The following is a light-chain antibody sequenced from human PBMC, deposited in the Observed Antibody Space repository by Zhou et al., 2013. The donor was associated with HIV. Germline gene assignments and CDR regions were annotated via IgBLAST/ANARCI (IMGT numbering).Light chain of an antibody. V-gene: IGKV3-20*01. J-gene: IGKJ1*01. CDR3: LQYEGYSWT. CDR2: GAS. CDR1: QSVSSSY. Sequence: EIVLTQSPGTLSLSPGERATLSCRASQSVSSSYLAWYQQKPGQAPRLLIYGASSRATGIPDRFSGSGSGTDFTLTISRLEPEDFATYYCLQYEGYSWTFGKDQGRSQT.